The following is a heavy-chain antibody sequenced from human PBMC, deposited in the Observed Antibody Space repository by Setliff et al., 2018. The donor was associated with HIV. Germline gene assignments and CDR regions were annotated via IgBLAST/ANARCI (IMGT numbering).Heavy chain of an antibody. D-gene: IGHD5-18*01. V-gene: IGHV3-64*02. CDR2: ISSNGGST. CDR3: AKAVTPYSYGYGLDV. J-gene: IGHJ6*04. CDR1: GFTLSDYH. Sequence: GGSLRLSCVASGFTLSDYHMDWVRQAPGKGLEYVSAISSNGGSTYYADSVKGRFTLSRDTSKNTLYLQMNSLRAEDTAVYYCAKAVTPYSYGYGLDVWGKGTTVTVSS.